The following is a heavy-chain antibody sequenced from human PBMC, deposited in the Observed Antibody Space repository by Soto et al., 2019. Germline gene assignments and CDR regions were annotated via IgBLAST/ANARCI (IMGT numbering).Heavy chain of an antibody. CDR3: ERLRWDDYSGGSYRELNAFDI. CDR1: GGSISSYY. J-gene: IGHJ3*02. V-gene: IGHV4-59*08. Sequence: QVQLQESGPGLVKPSETLSLTCTVSGGSISSYYWSWIRQPPGQGLEWVGYIYYSGSTNYYPASNSPVTTSVDPSKNQFSLNMSSVSAADTAVYYGERLRWDDYSGGSYRELNAFDIWGQGTMVTVSS. CDR2: IYYSGST. D-gene: IGHD3-16*02.